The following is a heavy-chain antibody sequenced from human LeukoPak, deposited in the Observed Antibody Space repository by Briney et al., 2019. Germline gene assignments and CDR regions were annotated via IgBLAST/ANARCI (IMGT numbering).Heavy chain of an antibody. J-gene: IGHJ4*02. Sequence: GSLGLSCAASGFIFRTYGFHWVRQAPGKGLEWVSFIQYDGNAESYADSVRGRFTISRDNSKNTLYLQMNSLRAEDTAVYYCAKATTVTTHDYWGQGTLVTVSS. CDR1: GFIFRTYG. V-gene: IGHV3-30*02. CDR3: AKATTVTTHDY. CDR2: IQYDGNAE. D-gene: IGHD4-17*01.